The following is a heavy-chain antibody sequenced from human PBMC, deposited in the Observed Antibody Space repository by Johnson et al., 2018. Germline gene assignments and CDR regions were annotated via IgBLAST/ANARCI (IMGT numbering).Heavy chain of an antibody. CDR3: ARTPRFDYYDSSGYQYFQH. V-gene: IGHV3-30-3*01. CDR1: GFTFSSYA. D-gene: IGHD3-22*01. Sequence: QVQLVESGGGVVQPGRSLRLSCAASGFTFSSYAMHWVRQAPGKGLEWVAVISYDGSNKYYADSVKGRFTISRDNAKNTLYLQMNSLRAEDTAVYYCARTPRFDYYDSSGYQYFQHWGQGTLVTVSS. J-gene: IGHJ1*01. CDR2: ISYDGSNK.